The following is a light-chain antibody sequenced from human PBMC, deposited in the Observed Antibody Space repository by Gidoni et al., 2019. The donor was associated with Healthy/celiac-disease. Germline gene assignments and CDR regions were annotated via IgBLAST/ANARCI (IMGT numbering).Light chain of an antibody. V-gene: IGLV1-40*01. CDR3: QSYDSSLSHVV. Sequence: QSVLTQPPPVSGAPGQRVAISCTGSSSTIGAGYDVHWDQQLPGTAPKLLIYGNSNRPSGVPDRFSGSKSGTSASLAITGLQAEDEADYYCQSYDSSLSHVVFGGGTKLTVL. CDR2: GNS. CDR1: SSTIGAGYD. J-gene: IGLJ2*01.